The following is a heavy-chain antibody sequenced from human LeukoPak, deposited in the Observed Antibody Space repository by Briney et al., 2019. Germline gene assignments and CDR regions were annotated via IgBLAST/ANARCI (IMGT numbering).Heavy chain of an antibody. CDR2: VDPKDGET. V-gene: IGHV1-69-2*01. Sequence: GASVKVSCKVSGYTFTDDYMHWVQQAPGKGLEWMGLVDPKDGETAYAEKFQGRVTITADTSTDTVYMELTNLRSEDTALYYCATDRTGYSTSWYYFDYWGQGTLVTVSP. CDR3: ATDRTGYSTSWYYFDY. J-gene: IGHJ4*02. CDR1: GYTFTDDY. D-gene: IGHD6-13*01.